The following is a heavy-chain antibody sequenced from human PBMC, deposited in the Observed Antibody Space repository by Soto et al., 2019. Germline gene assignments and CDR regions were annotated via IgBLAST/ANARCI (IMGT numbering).Heavy chain of an antibody. CDR1: GYTFTSYA. J-gene: IGHJ5*02. V-gene: IGHV1-3*01. CDR2: INAGNGNT. D-gene: IGHD2-15*01. CDR3: ARESVVAATPGFYP. Sequence: QVQLVQSGAEVKKPGASVKVSCKASGYTFTSYAMHWVRQAPGQRLEWMGWINAGNGNTKYSQKFQGRGTITRDTSASTAYMELSSLRSEDTAVYYCARESVVAATPGFYPWGQGTLVTVSS.